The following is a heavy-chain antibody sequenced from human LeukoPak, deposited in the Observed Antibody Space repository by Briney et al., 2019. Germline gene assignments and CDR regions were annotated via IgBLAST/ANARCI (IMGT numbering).Heavy chain of an antibody. CDR1: GYTFSGYA. Sequence: GASVKVSCKTSGYTFSGYAIHWVRQAPGQRLEWMGCINGDNGNTQYSQKFQGRVTFTRHTSASTAYIELSSLTSEDMAVFYCVRGGPNSGGWTLDHWGQGALVTVSS. D-gene: IGHD6-19*01. CDR3: VRGGPNSGGWTLDH. V-gene: IGHV1-3*03. J-gene: IGHJ4*02. CDR2: INGDNGNT.